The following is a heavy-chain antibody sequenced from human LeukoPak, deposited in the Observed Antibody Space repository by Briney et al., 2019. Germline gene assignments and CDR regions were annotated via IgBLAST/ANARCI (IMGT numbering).Heavy chain of an antibody. V-gene: IGHV4-4*07. CDR2: FYASGTT. CDR3: ARGGIAVAGPPEYFQH. Sequence: PSETLSLTCTVSGGSIVSHYWNWIRQPAGRGLEWIGRFYASGTTNTSPSLKSRVTMSVDTSKNQFSLKLSSVTAADTAVYYCARGGIAVAGPPEYFQHWGQGTLVTVSS. CDR1: GGSIVSHY. J-gene: IGHJ1*01. D-gene: IGHD6-19*01.